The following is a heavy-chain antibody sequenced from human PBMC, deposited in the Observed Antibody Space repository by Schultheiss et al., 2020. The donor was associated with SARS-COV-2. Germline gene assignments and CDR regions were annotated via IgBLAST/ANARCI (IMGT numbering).Heavy chain of an antibody. V-gene: IGHV4-39*01. D-gene: IGHD2-21*01. J-gene: IGHJ4*02. CDR2: IYHSGTT. CDR3: GAVIGGNYFDY. CDR1: GGSISSAAYY. Sequence: SETLSLTYTVSGGSISSAAYYWGWIRQSPRMGLQWLGSIYHSGTTYYNPSLKSRVTISVDTSRNQFSLKLRSESAADTAVYYCGAVIGGNYFDYWGQGALVTVSS.